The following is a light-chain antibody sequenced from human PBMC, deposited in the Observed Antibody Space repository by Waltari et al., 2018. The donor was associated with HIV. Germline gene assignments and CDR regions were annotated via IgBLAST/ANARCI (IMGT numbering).Light chain of an antibody. Sequence: QSTLTQPPSVSGAPGQWVTISCPGSSANIGAGPDVQWFQQVPGTAPKLLIYNNNDRPSGVPDRFSGSKSGTSASLAITGLQAEDESDYYCQSYDNSLNGWVFGGGTKLTVL. CDR3: QSYDNSLNGWV. CDR2: NNN. CDR1: SANIGAGPD. J-gene: IGLJ3*02. V-gene: IGLV1-40*01.